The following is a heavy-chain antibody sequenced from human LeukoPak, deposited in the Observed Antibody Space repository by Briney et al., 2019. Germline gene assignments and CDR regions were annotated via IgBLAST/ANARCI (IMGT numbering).Heavy chain of an antibody. D-gene: IGHD6-13*01. V-gene: IGHV1-2*02. CDR1: GYTFTGYY. CDR2: INPNSGGT. CDR3: ARRDSSLLNWFDP. J-gene: IGHJ5*02. Sequence: GASVKVSCKASGYTFTGYYMHWVRQAPGQGLEWMGWINPNSGGTNYAQKLQGRVTMTTDTSTSTAYMELRSLRSDDTAVYYCARRDSSLLNWFDPWGQGTLVTVSS.